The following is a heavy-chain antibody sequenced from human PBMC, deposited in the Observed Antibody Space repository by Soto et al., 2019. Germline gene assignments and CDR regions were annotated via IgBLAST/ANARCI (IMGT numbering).Heavy chain of an antibody. CDR1: GFTFSNYW. J-gene: IGHJ5*02. Sequence: EVQLVESGGGLVQPGGSLRLSCAASGFTFSNYWMSWVRQTPGKGLEWVANIKQDGSEKYYVDSVKGRFSISRDNAKNSLYLQMNSLTAEDTAVYYCARGHSSSSLLLSSWGQGTLVTVSS. CDR2: IKQDGSEK. CDR3: ARGHSSSSLLLSS. D-gene: IGHD6-6*01. V-gene: IGHV3-7*01.